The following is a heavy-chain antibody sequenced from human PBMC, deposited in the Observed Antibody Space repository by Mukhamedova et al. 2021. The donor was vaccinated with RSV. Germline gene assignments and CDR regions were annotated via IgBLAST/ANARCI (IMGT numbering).Heavy chain of an antibody. J-gene: IGHJ4*02. CDR3: ARRPVAGTGRTCFDY. V-gene: IGHV4-34*01. D-gene: IGHD6-19*01. CDR2: SGST. Sequence: SGSTNYNPSLKSRVTISVDTSKNQFSLKLSSVTAADTAVYYCARRPVAGTGRTCFDYWGQGTLVTVSS.